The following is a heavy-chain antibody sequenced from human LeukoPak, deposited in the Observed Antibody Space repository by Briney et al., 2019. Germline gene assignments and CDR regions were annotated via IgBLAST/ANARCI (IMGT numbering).Heavy chain of an antibody. J-gene: IGHJ4*02. D-gene: IGHD2-15*01. CDR2: ISESGAIT. V-gene: IGHV3-23*01. CDR3: ARYCSGGSCYSGFDY. Sequence: PGGSLRLSCAASGFTFSSYAMNWVRQAPGKGLKWVSGISESGAITHYADSVKGRFTISRDNSKNTLYLQMNSLRAEDTAVYYCARYCSGGSCYSGFDYWGQGTLVTVSS. CDR1: GFTFSSYA.